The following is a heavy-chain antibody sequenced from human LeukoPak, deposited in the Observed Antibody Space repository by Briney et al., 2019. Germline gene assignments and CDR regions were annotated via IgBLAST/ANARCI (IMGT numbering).Heavy chain of an antibody. V-gene: IGHV3-48*01. CDR1: GFTFSSYS. J-gene: IGHJ6*03. D-gene: IGHD1-26*01. CDR2: ISSSSSTI. Sequence: PGGSLRLSCAASGFTFSSYSMNWVRQAPGKGLEWVSYISSSSSTIYYADSVKGRFTISRDNAKNSLYLQMNSLRAEDTAVYYCARRRIVGATTGPSKGRIRAYYMDVWGKGTTVTVSS. CDR3: ARRRIVGATTGPSKGRIRAYYMDV.